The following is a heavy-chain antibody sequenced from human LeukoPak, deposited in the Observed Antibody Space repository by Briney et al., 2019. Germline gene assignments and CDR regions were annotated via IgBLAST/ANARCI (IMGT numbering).Heavy chain of an antibody. Sequence: SVKVSCKVSGGKFSSYAISWVRQAPGQGLEWVGGIIPFFGTPYYAQKFQDRVTITADESASTAYMELSSLRSEDTAVYVCVLDQERYFYYMDVWGRGTTVTISS. J-gene: IGHJ6*03. V-gene: IGHV1-69*13. CDR2: IIPFFGTP. D-gene: IGHD1-1*01. CDR3: VLDQERYFYYMDV. CDR1: GGKFSSYA.